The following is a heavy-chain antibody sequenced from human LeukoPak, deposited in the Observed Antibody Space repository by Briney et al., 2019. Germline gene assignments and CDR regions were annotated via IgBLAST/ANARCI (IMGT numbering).Heavy chain of an antibody. CDR2: INPNSGGT. J-gene: IGHJ4*02. CDR3: ARDNSNDFWSGYLIDY. CDR1: GYTFICYY. D-gene: IGHD3-3*01. V-gene: IGHV1-2*02. Sequence: ASVKVSCKASGYTFICYYMHWVRQAPGQGLEWMGWINPNSGGTNYAQKFQGRVTMTRDTSISTAYMELSRLRSDDTAVYYRARDNSNDFWSGYLIDYWGQGILVTVSS.